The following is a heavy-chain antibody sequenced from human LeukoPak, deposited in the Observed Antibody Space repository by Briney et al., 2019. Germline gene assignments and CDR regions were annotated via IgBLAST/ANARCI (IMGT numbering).Heavy chain of an antibody. CDR2: IRSKIYGGTT. CDR3: TRVGKFFWDFDY. Sequence: GGSLRLSCAASGFTFGDYGMSWFRQAPGKGLEWVGFIRSKIYGGTTEYAASMKGKFGISRDDSKSIAYLQMNSLKSEDTALYYCTRVGKFFWDFDYWGQGTLVTVPS. CDR1: GFTFGDYG. D-gene: IGHD3-3*01. V-gene: IGHV3-49*03. J-gene: IGHJ4*02.